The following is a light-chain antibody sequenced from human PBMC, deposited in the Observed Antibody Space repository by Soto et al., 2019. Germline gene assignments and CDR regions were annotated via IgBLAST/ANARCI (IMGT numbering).Light chain of an antibody. J-gene: IGLJ2*01. Sequence: QSALTQPASVSGSPGQSITISCTGTSSDVGSYNLVSWYQQHPGKVPKLMIYEVTKRPSGVSNRFSGSKSGITDSLTISGLQAEDEADYYCCSYAGPTTFVLFGGGTKVTVL. V-gene: IGLV2-23*02. CDR3: CSYAGPTTFVL. CDR2: EVT. CDR1: SSDVGSYNL.